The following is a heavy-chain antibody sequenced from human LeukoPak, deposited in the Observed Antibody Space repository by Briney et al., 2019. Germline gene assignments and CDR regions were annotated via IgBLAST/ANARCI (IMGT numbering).Heavy chain of an antibody. V-gene: IGHV3-11*04. Sequence: GGSLRLSCAASGFTFSDYYMSWIRQAPGKGLEWVSYISSSSSTIYYADSVKGRFTISRDNAKNSLYLQMNSLRAEDTAVYYCARDFPYSNYGRDFDYWGQGTLVTVSS. J-gene: IGHJ4*02. CDR1: GFTFSDYY. CDR2: ISSSSSTI. D-gene: IGHD4-11*01. CDR3: ARDFPYSNYGRDFDY.